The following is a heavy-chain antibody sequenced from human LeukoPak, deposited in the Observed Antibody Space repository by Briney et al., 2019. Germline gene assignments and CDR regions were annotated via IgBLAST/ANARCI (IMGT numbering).Heavy chain of an antibody. CDR2: ISGSDGST. D-gene: IGHD3-10*01. CDR3: AKAGWPRITMVQGDY. CDR1: RFTPSSYG. V-gene: IGHV3-23*01. Sequence: PGRSPRLSCAASRFTPSSYGTSWVRQAPGGGLEWVSAISGSDGSTCYDDSVKGRFTISRDNSKNTLYLQMNSLRAEDTAVYYCAKAGWPRITMVQGDYWGQGTLVTVSS. J-gene: IGHJ4*02.